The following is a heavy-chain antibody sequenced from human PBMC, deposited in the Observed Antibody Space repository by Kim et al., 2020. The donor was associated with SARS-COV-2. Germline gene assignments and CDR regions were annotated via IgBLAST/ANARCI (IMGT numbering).Heavy chain of an antibody. V-gene: IGHV1-46*01. CDR3: ARRGTATPNYFDY. J-gene: IGHJ4*02. Sequence: YAQKFPGRVTMTRDTSTSTVYMELSSLRSEDTTVYYCARRGTATPNYFDYWGQGTLVTVSS. D-gene: IGHD5-18*01.